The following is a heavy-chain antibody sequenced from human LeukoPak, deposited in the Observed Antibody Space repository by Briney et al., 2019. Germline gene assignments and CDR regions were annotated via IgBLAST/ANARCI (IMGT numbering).Heavy chain of an antibody. V-gene: IGHV1-18*01. CDR2: ISAYNGNT. CDR1: GYTFTSYG. D-gene: IGHD2-2*01. J-gene: IGHJ6*03. CDR3: ARKSGVVVPAAIYNRCYYYYMDV. Sequence: GASVKVSCKASGYTFTSYGISWVRQAPGQGLEWMGWISAYNGNTNYAQKLQGRVTMTTDTSTSTAYMELRSLRSDDTAVYYCARKSGVVVPAAIYNRCYYYYMDVWGKGTTVTVSS.